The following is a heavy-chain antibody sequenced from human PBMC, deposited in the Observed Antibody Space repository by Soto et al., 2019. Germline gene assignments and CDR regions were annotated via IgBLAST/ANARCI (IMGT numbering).Heavy chain of an antibody. Sequence: GSLRLSCVASGFTFSNYNMNWVRQAPGKGLEWVSHISGSSIYIHYADSVRGRFTISRDNAKNSVYLQMDSLRVEDTAVYYCAREGALKPFSSWGQGALVTVSS. J-gene: IGHJ5*02. CDR3: AREGALKPFSS. CDR1: GFTFSNYN. CDR2: ISGSSIYI. V-gene: IGHV3-21*01.